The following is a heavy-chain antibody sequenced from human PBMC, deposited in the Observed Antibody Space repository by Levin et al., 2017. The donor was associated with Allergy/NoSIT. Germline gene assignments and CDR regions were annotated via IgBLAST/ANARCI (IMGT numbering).Heavy chain of an antibody. V-gene: IGHV4-59*01. CDR2: VYYTGST. CDR1: GGSISGYY. CDR3: ARGYYDRSGSANPFDS. D-gene: IGHD3-22*01. J-gene: IGHJ4*02. Sequence: SETLSLTCTVSGGSISGYYWSWLRQPPGKGLEWIGYVYYTGSTSYHPSLKSRVTIPVDTSKNQFSLKLSSVTAADTAVYYCARGYYDRSGSANPFDSWGQGALVTVSS.